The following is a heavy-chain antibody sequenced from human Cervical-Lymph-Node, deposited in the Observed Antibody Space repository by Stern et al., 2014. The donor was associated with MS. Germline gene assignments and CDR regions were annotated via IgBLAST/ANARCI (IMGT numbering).Heavy chain of an antibody. CDR2: ISGSGGST. V-gene: IGHV3-23*04. Sequence: VQLVESGGGLVQPGGSLRLSCTASEFTFSNYAMSWVRQAPGKGLEWVSLISGSGGSTYYADSVKGRFTISSDNSRNTLYLQMDSLRAEDTAVYYCAKIPFGGYNYDFDYWGQGTLVTVSS. CDR3: AKIPFGGYNYDFDY. J-gene: IGHJ4*02. CDR1: EFTFSNYA. D-gene: IGHD5-18*01.